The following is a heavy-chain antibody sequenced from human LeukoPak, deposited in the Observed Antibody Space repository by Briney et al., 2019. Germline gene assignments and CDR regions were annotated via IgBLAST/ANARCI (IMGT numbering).Heavy chain of an antibody. CDR2: INHSGST. V-gene: IGHV4-34*01. CDR3: ARGPRIARV. D-gene: IGHD6-13*01. J-gene: IGHJ4*02. CDR1: GGSFSGYF. Sequence: SETLSLTCAVYGGSFSGYFWSWIRQPPGKGLEWIGEINHSGSTNYNPSLKSRVTISVDTSKNQFSLKLSSVTAADTAVYYCARGPRIARVWGQGTLVTVSS.